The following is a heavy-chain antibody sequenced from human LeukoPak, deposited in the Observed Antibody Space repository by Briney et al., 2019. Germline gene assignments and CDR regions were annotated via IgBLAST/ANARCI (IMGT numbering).Heavy chain of an antibody. J-gene: IGHJ4*02. CDR2: ISSGGST. CDR1: GFTVSSDY. V-gene: IGHV3-66*01. D-gene: IGHD5-12*01. CDR3: GRVGDGYNDNY. Sequence: GGSLRLSCAASGFTVSSDYMGWVRQAPEKGLEWVSLISSGGSTYYADSLKGRFTISRDNSKNTLYLQMNSLRAEDTAVYYCGRVGDGYNDNYWGRGTLVTVSS.